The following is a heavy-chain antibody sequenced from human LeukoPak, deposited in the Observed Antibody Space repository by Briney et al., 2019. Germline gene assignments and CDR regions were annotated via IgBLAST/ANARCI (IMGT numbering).Heavy chain of an antibody. Sequence: GGSLRLSCAASGFTFTTYAMGWVRQAPGKGLEWVSSLSGSGDLTYYADSLRGRFTISRDNAKNSLYLQMNSLRAEDTALYYCARGSTHYDVLTGYHYYFDYWGQGTLVTVSS. V-gene: IGHV3-23*01. CDR2: LSGSGDLT. J-gene: IGHJ4*02. CDR1: GFTFTTYA. D-gene: IGHD3-9*01. CDR3: ARGSTHYDVLTGYHYYFDY.